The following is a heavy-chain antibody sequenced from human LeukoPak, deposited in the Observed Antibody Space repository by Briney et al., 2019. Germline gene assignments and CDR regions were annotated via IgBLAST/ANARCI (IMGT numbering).Heavy chain of an antibody. D-gene: IGHD1-26*01. J-gene: IGHJ4*02. CDR3: ATQSMGATAHLDY. CDR2: IYTSGST. CDR1: GGSLSRYY. V-gene: IGHV4-4*09. Sequence: SETLSLTCTLSGGSLSRYYWGWIRQPPGKGLEWIRDIYTSGSTNYNPPLTRRVTISLDTSKNQFSLKLSSVTAADTAVYYGATQSMGATAHLDYWGRGPLVTVSS.